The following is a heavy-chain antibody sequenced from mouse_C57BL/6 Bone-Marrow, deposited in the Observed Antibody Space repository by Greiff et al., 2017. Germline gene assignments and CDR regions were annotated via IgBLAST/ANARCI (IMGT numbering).Heavy chain of an antibody. D-gene: IGHD1-1*01. Sequence: VQLQQPGAELVMPGASVKLSCKASGYTFTSYWMHWVKQRPGQGLEWIGEIDPSDSYTNYNQKFKGKSTLTVDKSSSTAYMQLSSLTSEDSAVYYCARYPYYYGSSSAPLYAMDYWGQGTSVTVSS. V-gene: IGHV1-69*01. CDR1: GYTFTSYW. CDR3: ARYPYYYGSSSAPLYAMDY. J-gene: IGHJ4*01. CDR2: IDPSDSYT.